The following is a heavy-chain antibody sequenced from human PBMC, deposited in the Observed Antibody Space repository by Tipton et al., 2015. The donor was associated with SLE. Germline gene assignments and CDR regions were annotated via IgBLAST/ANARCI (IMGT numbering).Heavy chain of an antibody. CDR1: GFTFSSYA. CDR2: INWNGGST. D-gene: IGHD6-13*01. V-gene: IGHV3-20*04. CDR3: ARGARRGYSSTWFYAFDI. J-gene: IGHJ3*02. Sequence: GSLRLSCAASGFTFSSYAMSWVRQAPGKGLEWVSGINWNGGSTGYADSVKGRFTISRDNAKNSLYLQMNSLRAEDTALYYCARGARRGYSSTWFYAFDIWGQGTMVTVSS.